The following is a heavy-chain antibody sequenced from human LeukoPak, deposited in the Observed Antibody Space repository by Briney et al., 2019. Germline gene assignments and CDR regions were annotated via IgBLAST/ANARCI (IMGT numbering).Heavy chain of an antibody. CDR1: GYTFTSYY. V-gene: IGHV1-46*01. D-gene: IGHD4-11*01. Sequence: ASVKVSCKASGYTFTSYYMHWVRQAPGQGLEWMGIINPSGGSTSYAQKFQGRATMTRDTSTSTVYMELSSLRSEDTAVYYRAIHTVTKDTSADYYYGMDVWGQGTTVTVSS. CDR2: INPSGGST. J-gene: IGHJ6*02. CDR3: AIHTVTKDTSADYYYGMDV.